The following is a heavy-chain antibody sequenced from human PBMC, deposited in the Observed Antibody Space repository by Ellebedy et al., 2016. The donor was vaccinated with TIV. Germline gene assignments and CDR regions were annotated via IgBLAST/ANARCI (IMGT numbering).Heavy chain of an antibody. V-gene: IGHV3-74*01. J-gene: IGHJ4*02. CDR2: INSDGSST. CDR1: GFTFSSHD. D-gene: IGHD3-3*01. Sequence: GESLKISCAASGFTFSSHDMHWVRQAPGKGLVWVSRINSDGSSTSYADSVKGRFTISRDNAKNTLYLQMNSLRAEDTAVYYCARGEFLNRVVPDYWGQGTLVTVSS. CDR3: ARGEFLNRVVPDY.